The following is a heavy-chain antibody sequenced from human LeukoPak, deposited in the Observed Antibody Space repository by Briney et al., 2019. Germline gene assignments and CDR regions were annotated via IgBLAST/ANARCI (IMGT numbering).Heavy chain of an antibody. CDR3: ARLGTYYDILTGYFYYYYYYMDV. Sequence: PSETLSLTCTVSSGSISTSNYYWGWVRQPPGKALEWIGNIFYTGSTYYSPSLKSRVTISVDTSKNQFSLKLSSVTAADTAVYYCARLGTYYDILTGYFYYYYYYMDVCGKGTTVTVSS. D-gene: IGHD3-9*01. CDR2: IFYTGST. V-gene: IGHV4-39*07. CDR1: SGSISTSNYY. J-gene: IGHJ6*03.